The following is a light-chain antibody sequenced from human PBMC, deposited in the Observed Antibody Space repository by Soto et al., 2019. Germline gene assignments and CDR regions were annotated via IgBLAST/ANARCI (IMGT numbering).Light chain of an antibody. CDR3: CSYAGNYIYV. V-gene: IGLV2-11*01. Sequence: QSALTQPRSVSGSPGQSVTISCTGTSSDVGAYDYVSWYQQHPGKAPYLMVYDVTKRPSGVPDRFSGSKSGNTASLTISWLQAEDEADYYCCSYAGNYIYVFGTGTKLTVL. CDR2: DVT. CDR1: SSDVGAYDY. J-gene: IGLJ1*01.